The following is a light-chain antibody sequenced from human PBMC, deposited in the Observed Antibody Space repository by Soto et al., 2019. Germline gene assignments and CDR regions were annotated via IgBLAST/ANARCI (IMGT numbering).Light chain of an antibody. V-gene: IGKV3-15*01. Sequence: EIVMTQSPATLSVSPGESATLSCRASQSVRGNLAWYQQKPGQAPRLLIYGASTRATGIPARFSGSGSGTEYTLTISGLQSEDFAVYYCHQYNIWPPLLFGGGTKVEIK. CDR1: QSVRGN. CDR2: GAS. J-gene: IGKJ4*01. CDR3: HQYNIWPPLL.